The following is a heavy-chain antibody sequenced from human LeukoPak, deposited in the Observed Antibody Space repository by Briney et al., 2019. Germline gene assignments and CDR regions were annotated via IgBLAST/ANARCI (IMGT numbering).Heavy chain of an antibody. Sequence: ASVKVSCMASGYTFTSYGISWVRQAPGQGLEWMGWISAYNGNTNYAQKLQGRVTMTTDTSTSTAYMELRSLRSDDTAVYYCARDFYYYDSSGYYYDYWGQGTLVTVSS. D-gene: IGHD3-22*01. J-gene: IGHJ4*02. CDR2: ISAYNGNT. CDR1: GYTFTSYG. CDR3: ARDFYYYDSSGYYYDY. V-gene: IGHV1-18*01.